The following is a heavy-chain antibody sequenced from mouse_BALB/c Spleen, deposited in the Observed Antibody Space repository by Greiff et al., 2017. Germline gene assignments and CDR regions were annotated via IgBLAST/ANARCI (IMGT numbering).Heavy chain of an antibody. J-gene: IGHJ4*01. CDR2: ISYSGST. CDR3: ARVYYGSPLGAMDY. V-gene: IGHV3-2*02. Sequence: EVKLQESGPGLVKPSQSLSLTCTVTGYSITSDYAWNWIRQFPGNKLEWMGYISYSGSTSYNPSLKSRISITRDTSKNQFFLQLNSVTTEDTATYYCARVYYGSPLGAMDYWGQGTSVTVSS. CDR1: GYSITSDYA. D-gene: IGHD2-2*01.